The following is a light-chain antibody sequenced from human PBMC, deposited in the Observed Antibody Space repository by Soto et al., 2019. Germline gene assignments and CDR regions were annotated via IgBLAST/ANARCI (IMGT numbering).Light chain of an antibody. J-gene: IGLJ1*01. V-gene: IGLV2-14*01. Sequence: QSALTQPASVSGSPGQSITISCTGTSSDIGRYNYVSWYQQHPGKAPKLMISEVSSRPSGVSDRFSGSKSGNTAPLSISGLQAEDEADYYCSSYSSSSTPPYVFXTGTKVTVL. CDR2: EVS. CDR1: SSDIGRYNY. CDR3: SSYSSSSTPPYV.